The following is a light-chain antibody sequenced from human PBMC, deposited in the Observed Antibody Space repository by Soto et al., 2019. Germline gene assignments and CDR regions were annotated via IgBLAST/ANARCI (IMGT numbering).Light chain of an antibody. CDR1: QSIFYNSKNKNY. Sequence: DIVLTQSPDSLAVSLGERATINCKSSQSIFYNSKNKNYLGWYQQKPGQPPKLLIYWASTRDSGVPDRFSGSGSGTDFTLTSSSLQAEDVAVYYWQQHYRTPTFGQGTKVEIK. J-gene: IGKJ1*01. CDR3: QQHYRTPT. CDR2: WAS. V-gene: IGKV4-1*01.